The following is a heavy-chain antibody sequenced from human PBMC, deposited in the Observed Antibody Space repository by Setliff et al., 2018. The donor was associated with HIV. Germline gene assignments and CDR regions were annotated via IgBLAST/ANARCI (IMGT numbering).Heavy chain of an antibody. D-gene: IGHD3-22*01. V-gene: IGHV1-18*01. J-gene: IGHJ3*02. Sequence: ASVKVSCKPSGYTFTTYGISWVRQAPGQGLEWMGWINPYSGKTKYAQNLQGRVTMTTDTSTSTAYMELSSLRSEDTAVYYCASPLGSSGYGAFDIWGQGTMVTVSS. CDR1: GYTFTTYG. CDR2: INPYSGKT. CDR3: ASPLGSSGYGAFDI.